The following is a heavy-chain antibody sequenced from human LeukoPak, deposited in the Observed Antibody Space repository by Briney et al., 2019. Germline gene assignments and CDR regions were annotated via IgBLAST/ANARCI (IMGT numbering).Heavy chain of an antibody. CDR2: VYYSENI. D-gene: IGHD1-20*01. V-gene: IGHV4-59*01. CDR3: AAGITGRTIDY. J-gene: IGHJ4*02. CDR1: SGSINSYY. Sequence: SETLSLTRTVSSGSINSYYWNWIRQPPGKGLEWIGYVYYSENIYYGPSLKSRVTISVDTSKKQFSLRLISLTAADTAVYYCAAGITGRTIDYWGQGTLITVSS.